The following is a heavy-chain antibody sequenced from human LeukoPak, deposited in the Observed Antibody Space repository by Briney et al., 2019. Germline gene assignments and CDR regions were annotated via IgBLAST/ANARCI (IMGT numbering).Heavy chain of an antibody. D-gene: IGHD3-10*01. Sequence: GGSLRLSCAASGFTFSDYYVSWIRQAPGKGLEWVSYISSSGSTIYYADSVKGRFTISRDNAKNSLYLQMNSLRAEDTAVYYCAREAVTPYYGMDVWGQGTTVTVSS. J-gene: IGHJ6*02. CDR1: GFTFSDYY. CDR2: ISSSGSTI. V-gene: IGHV3-11*01. CDR3: AREAVTPYYGMDV.